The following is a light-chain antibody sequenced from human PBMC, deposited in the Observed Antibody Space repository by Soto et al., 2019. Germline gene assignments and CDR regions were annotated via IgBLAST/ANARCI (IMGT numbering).Light chain of an antibody. CDR1: SSNIGSNT. Sequence: QSVLTHRPAASGTPGQRVTMSCSGGSSNIGSNTVSWYQHLPGTAPQLLIYSDTQRASGVADRFSGSKSGTSASLAISGLQSDDEADYYCAAWDDRLNGALFGTGTKATVL. J-gene: IGLJ1*01. V-gene: IGLV1-44*01. CDR2: SDT. CDR3: AAWDDRLNGAL.